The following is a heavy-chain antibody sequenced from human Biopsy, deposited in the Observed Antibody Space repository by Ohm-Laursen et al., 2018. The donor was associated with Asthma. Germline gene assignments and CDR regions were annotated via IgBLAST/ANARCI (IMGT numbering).Heavy chain of an antibody. CDR2: ISVYNGNT. CDR1: GYTFTSAG. CDR3: ARAVDYSHYYGIDV. J-gene: IGHJ6*02. D-gene: IGHD3-10*01. Sequence: SVKVSCKTSGYTFTSAGITWVRQAPGQGLEWMGWISVYNGNTKVAQKLQDRVTMITDISTSTAYMELRSLRSDDTAVYFRARAVDYSHYYGIDVWGQGTTVTVS. V-gene: IGHV1-18*01.